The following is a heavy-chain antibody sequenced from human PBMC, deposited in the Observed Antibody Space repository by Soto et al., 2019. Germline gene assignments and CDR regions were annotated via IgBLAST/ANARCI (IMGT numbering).Heavy chain of an antibody. CDR3: AKAPADTAMVTGRSYFDY. J-gene: IGHJ4*02. CDR1: GFTFSSYG. D-gene: IGHD5-18*01. Sequence: GSLRLSCAASGFTFSSYGMHWVRQAPGKGLEWVAVISYDGSNKYYADSVKGRFTISRDNSKNTLYLQMNSLRAEDTAVYYCAKAPADTAMVTGRSYFDYWGQGTLVTVSS. CDR2: ISYDGSNK. V-gene: IGHV3-30*18.